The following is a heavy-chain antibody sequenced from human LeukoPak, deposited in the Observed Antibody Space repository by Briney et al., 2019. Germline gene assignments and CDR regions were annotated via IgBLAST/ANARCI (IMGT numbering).Heavy chain of an antibody. V-gene: IGHV3-23*01. J-gene: IGHJ4*02. D-gene: IGHD3-9*01. CDR3: AKWGDYDVLTGYYVSDF. Sequence: GGSLRLSCAASGFIFSNYAMYWVRQAPGKGLEWVSAISGRSDNTYYADSVKGRFTLSRDSSMNTLYLQVNSLRADDTAVYYCAKWGDYDVLTGYYVSDFWGQGTLVTVSS. CDR1: GFIFSNYA. CDR2: ISGRSDNT.